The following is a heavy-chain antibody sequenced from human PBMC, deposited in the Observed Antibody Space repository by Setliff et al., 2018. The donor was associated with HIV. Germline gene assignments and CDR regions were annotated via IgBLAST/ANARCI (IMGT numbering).Heavy chain of an antibody. D-gene: IGHD3-22*01. CDR3: AGDSGYPSNWFDP. CDR1: GGSISRDSFY. V-gene: IGHV4-39*02. CDR2: IYYSGTT. J-gene: IGHJ5*02. Sequence: TLSLTCTVSGGSISRDSFYWGWFRQPPGEGLEWIGSIYYSGTTYYAPSLETRLTISVDTSTNQFSLKLTSVTAADTAMYFCAGDSGYPSNWFDPWGQGILVTV.